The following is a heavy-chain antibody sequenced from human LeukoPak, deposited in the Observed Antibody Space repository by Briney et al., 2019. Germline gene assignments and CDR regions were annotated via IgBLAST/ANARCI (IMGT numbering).Heavy chain of an antibody. V-gene: IGHV4-38-2*01. Sequence: PSETLSLTCAVSGYSISSGYYWGWIRQPPGKGLEWIGSIYHSGSTYYNPSLKSRVTISVDTSKNQFSLQLSSVTAADTAVYYCARQGYCSSTSCYGPHNFDYWGQGTLVTVSS. CDR1: GYSISSGYY. CDR2: IYHSGST. J-gene: IGHJ4*02. CDR3: ARQGYCSSTSCYGPHNFDY. D-gene: IGHD2-2*01.